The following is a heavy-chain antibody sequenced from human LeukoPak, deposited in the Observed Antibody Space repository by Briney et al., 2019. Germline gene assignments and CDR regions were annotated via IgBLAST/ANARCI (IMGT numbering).Heavy chain of an antibody. Sequence: GRSLRLSCAASGFTFSTYAMHWVRQAPGKGLEWVAVISYDGSNKYYVDSVKGRFTISRDNSKNTLYLQMSSLRAEDTAVYCCAKYRDSWSGNYGGMDVWGQGTTVTVSS. CDR2: ISYDGSNK. D-gene: IGHD3-3*01. CDR3: AKYRDSWSGNYGGMDV. V-gene: IGHV3-30*18. CDR1: GFTFSTYA. J-gene: IGHJ6*02.